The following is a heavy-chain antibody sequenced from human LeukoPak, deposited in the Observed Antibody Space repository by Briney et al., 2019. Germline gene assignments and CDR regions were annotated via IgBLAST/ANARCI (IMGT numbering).Heavy chain of an antibody. CDR2: IIPNSGGT. CDR3: ARGRYAVRGTNFDY. V-gene: IGHV1-2*02. J-gene: IGHJ4*02. D-gene: IGHD3-10*01. CDR1: GGTFSSYA. Sequence: ASVKVSCKASGGTFSSYAISWVRQAPGQGLEWMGGIIPNSGGTNYAQKFQGRVTMTRDTSISTAYMELSRLRSDDTAVYYCARGRYAVRGTNFDYWGQGTLVTVSS.